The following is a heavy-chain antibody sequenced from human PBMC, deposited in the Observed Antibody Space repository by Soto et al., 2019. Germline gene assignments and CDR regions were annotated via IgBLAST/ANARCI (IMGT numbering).Heavy chain of an antibody. Sequence: QITLKESGPTLVKPTQTLTLTCTFSGFSLSTSGVGVGWIRQPPGKALEWLALIYWNDDKRYSPSLKSRLTITKDTSKNQVVLTMTNMDPMDTATYYCAHRPVEMATPRGDAFDIWGQGTMVTVSS. CDR3: AHRPVEMATPRGDAFDI. J-gene: IGHJ3*02. V-gene: IGHV2-5*01. CDR1: GFSLSTSGVG. CDR2: IYWNDDK. D-gene: IGHD5-12*01.